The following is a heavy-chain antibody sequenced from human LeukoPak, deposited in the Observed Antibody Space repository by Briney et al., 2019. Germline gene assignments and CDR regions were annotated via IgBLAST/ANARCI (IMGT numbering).Heavy chain of an antibody. CDR3: ARAQSLYSSSWYLDY. Sequence: GGSLRLSCAASGFTFSSYWMSWVRQAPGKGLEWVANIKQDGSEKYYVDSVKGRFTISRDNAKNSLYLQMNSLRAEDTAVYYCARAQSLYSSSWYLDYWGQGTLVTVSS. D-gene: IGHD6-13*01. J-gene: IGHJ4*02. V-gene: IGHV3-7*01. CDR2: IKQDGSEK. CDR1: GFTFSSYW.